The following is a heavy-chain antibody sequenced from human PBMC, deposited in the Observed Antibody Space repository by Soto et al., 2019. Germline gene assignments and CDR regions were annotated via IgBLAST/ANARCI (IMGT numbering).Heavy chain of an antibody. Sequence: QVQLQQWGAGLLKPSETLSLTCAVYGGSFSGYYWSWIRQPPGKGLEWIGEINHSGSTNYNPSLKSRVTISVDTSKNQFSLKLSSVTAADTAVYYCARGDGRRGMDVWGQGTTVTVSS. CDR2: INHSGST. V-gene: IGHV4-34*01. CDR3: ARGDGRRGMDV. J-gene: IGHJ6*02. CDR1: GGSFSGYY.